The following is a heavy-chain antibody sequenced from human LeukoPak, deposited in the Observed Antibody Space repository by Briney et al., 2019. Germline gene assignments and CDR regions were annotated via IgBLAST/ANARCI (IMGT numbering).Heavy chain of an antibody. J-gene: IGHJ5*02. V-gene: IGHV1-3*01. CDR2: INAGNGNT. CDR1: GYTFTSYA. CDR3: ARDRPYCSSTSCYLNWFDP. D-gene: IGHD2-2*01. Sequence: ASVKVSCKASGYTFTSYAMHWVRQAPGQRLEWMGWINAGNGNTKYSQKFQGRVTITRDTSASTAYMELSSLRSEDTAVYYCARDRPYCSSTSCYLNWFDPWGQGTLVTVPS.